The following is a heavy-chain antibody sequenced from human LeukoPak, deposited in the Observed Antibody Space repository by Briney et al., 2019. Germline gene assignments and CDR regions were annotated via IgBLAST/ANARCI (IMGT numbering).Heavy chain of an antibody. V-gene: IGHV3-23*01. J-gene: IGHJ4*02. CDR3: ARVVDDILTGYYVSYYLDY. D-gene: IGHD3-9*01. CDR1: GFTFSSYA. CDR2: ISGSGGSA. Sequence: GGSLRLSCAASGFTFSSYAMSWVRQAPGKGLEWVSTISGSGGSAYYADSVQGRFTISRDNSKNTLYLQMNSLRAEDTAVYYCARVVDDILTGYYVSYYLDYWGQGTLVTVSS.